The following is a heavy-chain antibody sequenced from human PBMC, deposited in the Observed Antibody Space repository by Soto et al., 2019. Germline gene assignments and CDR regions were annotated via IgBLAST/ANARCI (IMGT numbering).Heavy chain of an antibody. J-gene: IGHJ6*02. CDR1: GYTFTSYA. V-gene: IGHV1-3*05. Sequence: QVQLVQSGAEEKKPGASVKVSCKASGYTFTSYAMHWVRQAPGQRLEWMGWINAGNGNTKYSQKFQGRVTITRDTSASTAYMELSSLRSEDTAVYYCARLHYDYVWGSYGGMDVWGQGTTVTVSS. D-gene: IGHD3-16*01. CDR2: INAGNGNT. CDR3: ARLHYDYVWGSYGGMDV.